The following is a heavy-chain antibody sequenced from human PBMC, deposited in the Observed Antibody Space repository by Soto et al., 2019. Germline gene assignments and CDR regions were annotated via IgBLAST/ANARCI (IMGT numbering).Heavy chain of an antibody. D-gene: IGHD3-16*01. V-gene: IGHV1-3*05. CDR3: AGRGFGGQGWFDP. Sequence: QVQLVQSGAEEKKPGASVKVSCKASGYTFTSYAMHWVRQAPGQRLEWMGWINAGNGNTKYSQKFQGRVTITRDTPASTAYMELSSLRSEDTAVYYWAGRGFGGQGWFDPWGQGTLVTVSS. CDR1: GYTFTSYA. J-gene: IGHJ5*02. CDR2: INAGNGNT.